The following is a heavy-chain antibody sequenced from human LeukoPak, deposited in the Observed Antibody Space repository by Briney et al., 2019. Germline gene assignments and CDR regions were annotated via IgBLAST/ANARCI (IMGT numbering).Heavy chain of an antibody. J-gene: IGHJ6*02. CDR1: GFTFDDYA. CDR2: ISGDGGST. D-gene: IGHD2-15*01. V-gene: IGHV3-43*02. CDR3: AKDIGRAVAATFYYYYGMDV. Sequence: GGSLRLSCAASGFTFDDYAMHWVRQAPGKGLEWVSLISGDGGSTYYADSVKGRFTISRDNSKNSLYLQMNSLRTEDTALYYCAKDIGRAVAATFYYYYGMDVWGQGTTVTVS.